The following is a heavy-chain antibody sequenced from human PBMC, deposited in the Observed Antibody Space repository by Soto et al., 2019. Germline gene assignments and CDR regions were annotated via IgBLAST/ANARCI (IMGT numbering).Heavy chain of an antibody. V-gene: IGHV6-1*01. Sequence: SQTLSLTCAISGASVSSNSAAWHWIRQSPSRGLEWLGRTYYRSKWYNDYAVSVKSRITINPDTSKNQFSLQLNSVTPEDTAVYYCARDRRGAKWYYYGMDVWGQGTTVTVSS. CDR3: ARDRRGAKWYYYGMDV. CDR1: GASVSSNSAA. CDR2: TYYRSKWYN. J-gene: IGHJ6*02. D-gene: IGHD3-10*01.